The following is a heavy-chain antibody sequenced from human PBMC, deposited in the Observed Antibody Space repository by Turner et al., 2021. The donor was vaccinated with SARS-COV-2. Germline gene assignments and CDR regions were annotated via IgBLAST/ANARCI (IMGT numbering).Heavy chain of an antibody. CDR1: GFTFSRHS. V-gene: IGHV3-21*01. CDR2: ISSTSSYI. Sequence: EVQLVESGGGLVTPGGSLRLSCAASGFTFSRHSMNWVRQAPGKGLEWVSSISSTSSYIYYADSVKGRFTISRDNAKNSLYLQMNSLRAEDTAVYYCAREDDFWSGYHHYGMDVWGQGTTVTVSS. CDR3: AREDDFWSGYHHYGMDV. J-gene: IGHJ6*02. D-gene: IGHD3-3*01.